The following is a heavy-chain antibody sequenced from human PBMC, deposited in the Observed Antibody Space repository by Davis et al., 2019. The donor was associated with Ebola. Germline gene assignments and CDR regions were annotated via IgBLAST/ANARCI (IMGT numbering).Heavy chain of an antibody. CDR1: GYTFTRYA. V-gene: IGHV7-4-1*02. Sequence: ASVKVSCKASGYTFTRYAMHWVRQAPGQGLEWMGWINANTGNPTYAPDFTGRFVFSLDTSVSTAYLQISSLKAEDTAVYYCARSCMSPFCYFDFWGQGTLVTVSS. J-gene: IGHJ4*02. D-gene: IGHD2-8*01. CDR3: ARSCMSPFCYFDF. CDR2: INANTGNP.